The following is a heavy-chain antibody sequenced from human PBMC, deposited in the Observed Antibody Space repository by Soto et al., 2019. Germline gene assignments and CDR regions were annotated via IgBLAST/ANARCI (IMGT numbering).Heavy chain of an antibody. D-gene: IGHD2-15*01. CDR1: GFTFSHYF. V-gene: IGHV3-11*01. J-gene: IGHJ4*02. CDR2: ISNSGSTT. Sequence: QVQLVESGGGLAKPGGSLRLSCAASGFTFSHYFMTWIRQAPGKGLEWVSHISNSGSTTYYADSVKGRFTISRDNAKDSLSLQMNSLRAEDTAVYYCVREKYCSGGSCYSDYWGQGPLVTVSS. CDR3: VREKYCSGGSCYSDY.